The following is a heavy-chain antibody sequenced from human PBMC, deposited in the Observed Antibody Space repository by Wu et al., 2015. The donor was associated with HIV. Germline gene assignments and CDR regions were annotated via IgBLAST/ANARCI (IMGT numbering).Heavy chain of an antibody. D-gene: IGHD3-3*01. J-gene: IGHJ5*02. CDR3: ARDKSQNFAIFGVVTGNWFDP. CDR2: IIPIFGTA. Sequence: QVQLVQSGAEVKKPGSSVKVSCKASGGTFSSYAISWVRQAPGQGLEWMGGIIPIFGTANYAQKFQGRVTITADESTSTAYMELSSLRSEDTAVYYCARDKSQNFAIFGVVTGNWFDPWGQGTLVTVSS. CDR1: GGTFSSYA. V-gene: IGHV1-69*12.